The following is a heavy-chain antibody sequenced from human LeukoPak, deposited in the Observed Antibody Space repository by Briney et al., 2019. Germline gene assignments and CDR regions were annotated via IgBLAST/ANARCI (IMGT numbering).Heavy chain of an antibody. V-gene: IGHV3-33*08. D-gene: IGHD2-21*02. CDR2: IWYDGSNK. CDR3: ARVSPAIVVVTGTGAPDY. Sequence: TGRSLRLSCAASGFTFSNYGIHWVRQAPGKGLEWVAVIWYDGSNKYYADSVKGRFTISRDNSKNTVYLQMNSLRAEDTAVYYCARVSPAIVVVTGTGAPDYWGQGTLVTVSS. J-gene: IGHJ4*02. CDR1: GFTFSNYG.